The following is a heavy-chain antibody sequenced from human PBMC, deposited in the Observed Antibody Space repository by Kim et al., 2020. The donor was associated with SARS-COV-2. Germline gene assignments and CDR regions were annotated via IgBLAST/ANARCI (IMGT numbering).Heavy chain of an antibody. CDR2: INAGNGNT. J-gene: IGHJ5*02. CDR1: GYTFTSYA. V-gene: IGHV1-3*01. Sequence: ASVKVSCKASGYTFTSYAMHWVRQAPGQRLEWMGWINAGNGNTKYSQKFQGRVTITRDTSASTAYMELSSLRSEDTAVYYCARDRGGIVATIDTGNWFDPWGQGTLVTVSS. CDR3: ARDRGGIVATIDTGNWFDP. D-gene: IGHD5-12*01.